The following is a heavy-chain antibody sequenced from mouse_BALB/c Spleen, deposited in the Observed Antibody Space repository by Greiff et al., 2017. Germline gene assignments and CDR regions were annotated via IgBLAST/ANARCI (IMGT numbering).Heavy chain of an antibody. CDR3: ASGLLRGAMDY. CDR1: GYSITSDYA. Sequence: EVQLQQSGPGLVKPSQSLSLTCTVTGYSITSDYAWNWIRQFPGNKLEWMGYISYSGSTSYNPSLKSRISITRDTSKNQFFLQLNSVTTEDTATYYCASGLLRGAMDYWGQGTSVTVSS. CDR2: ISYSGST. V-gene: IGHV3-2*02. J-gene: IGHJ4*01. D-gene: IGHD2-3*01.